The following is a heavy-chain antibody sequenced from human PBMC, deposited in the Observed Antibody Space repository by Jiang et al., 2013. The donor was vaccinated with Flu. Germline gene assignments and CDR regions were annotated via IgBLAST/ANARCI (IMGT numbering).Heavy chain of an antibody. CDR3: AKDIRGSYGFFDY. CDR1: GFTFSSYG. CDR2: ILYDGRNK. J-gene: IGHJ4*02. V-gene: IGHV3-30*02. Sequence: VQLLESGGGMVQPGGSLRLSCAASGFTFSSYGIHWVRQAPGKGLEWVVFILYDGRNKYYEDSVKGRSTISRDNFKNTVYLQMSSLRAEDTAVYYCAKDIRGSYGFFDYWGQGTLVTVSS. D-gene: IGHD1-26*01.